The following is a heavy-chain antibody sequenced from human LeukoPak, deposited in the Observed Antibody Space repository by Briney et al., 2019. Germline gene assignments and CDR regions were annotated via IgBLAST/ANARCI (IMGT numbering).Heavy chain of an antibody. CDR2: IYYSGST. Sequence: PSQTLSLTCTVSGGSISSGGYYWSWIRQHPGKGQEWIGYIYYSGSTYYNPSLKSRVTISVDTSKNQFSLKLSSVTAADTAVYYCARFSRYYYDSSGYDYFDYWGQGTLVTVSS. CDR1: GGSISSGGYY. V-gene: IGHV4-31*03. J-gene: IGHJ4*02. D-gene: IGHD3-22*01. CDR3: ARFSRYYYDSSGYDYFDY.